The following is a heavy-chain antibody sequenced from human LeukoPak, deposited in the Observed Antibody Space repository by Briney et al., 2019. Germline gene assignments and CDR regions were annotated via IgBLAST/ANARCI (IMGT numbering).Heavy chain of an antibody. J-gene: IGHJ6*02. CDR2: ISSSGSTI. Sequence: GGSLRLSCAASGFTFSSYAMSWVRQAPGKGLEWVSYISSSGSTIYYADSVKGRFTISRDNAKNSLYLQMNSLRAEDTAVYYCARHGAAAPYYYYYGMDVWGQGTTVTVSS. CDR1: GFTFSSYA. CDR3: ARHGAAAPYYYYYGMDV. V-gene: IGHV3-48*03. D-gene: IGHD6-13*01.